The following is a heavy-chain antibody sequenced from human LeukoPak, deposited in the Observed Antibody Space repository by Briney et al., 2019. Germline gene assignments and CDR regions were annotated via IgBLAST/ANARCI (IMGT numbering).Heavy chain of an antibody. V-gene: IGHV1-8*03. Sequence: ASVKVSCKASGYTFTRYDINWVRQATGQGLEWMGWMNPNSGNTGYAQRFQGRVTITRNTSISTAYMELSSLRSEDTAVYFCARGYQQLAYPFDYWGQGTLVTVSS. CDR3: ARGYQQLAYPFDY. D-gene: IGHD6-13*01. CDR2: MNPNSGNT. J-gene: IGHJ4*02. CDR1: GYTFTRYD.